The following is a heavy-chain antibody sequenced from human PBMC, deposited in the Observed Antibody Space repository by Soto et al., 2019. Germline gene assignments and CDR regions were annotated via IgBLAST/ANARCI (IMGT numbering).Heavy chain of an antibody. J-gene: IGHJ4*02. V-gene: IGHV3-74*01. CDR3: ARGAGGFDY. Sequence: PGGSLRLSCAASGFTFSDYWMHWVRQAPGEGLVWVSFVNNDGSTTSYADSVQGRFTISRGNAKNTLYLEVNSLRAEDTALYYCARGAGGFDYWGQGALVTVSS. CDR2: VNNDGSTT. CDR1: GFTFSDYW. D-gene: IGHD2-15*01.